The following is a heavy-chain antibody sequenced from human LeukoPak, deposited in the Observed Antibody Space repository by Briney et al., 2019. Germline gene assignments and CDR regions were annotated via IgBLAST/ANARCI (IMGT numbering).Heavy chain of an antibody. V-gene: IGHV4-59*01. Sequence: SETLSLTRTVSGGSLSSYYWSWIRQPPGKGLEWVGYIYYSGSTNYTPSLKSRVTISVDTSKNQFPLKLSSVTAADTAVYYWARGTIGGLLFRFDYWGQGTLVTVSS. J-gene: IGHJ4*02. CDR3: ARGTIGGLLFRFDY. CDR1: GGSLSSYY. CDR2: IYYSGST. D-gene: IGHD2-21*02.